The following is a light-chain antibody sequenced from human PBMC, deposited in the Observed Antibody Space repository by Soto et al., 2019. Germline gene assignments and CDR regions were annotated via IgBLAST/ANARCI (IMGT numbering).Light chain of an antibody. CDR1: QSVSYN. Sequence: EIVMTQSPATLSVSPGETATLSCRASQSVSYNLAWYQQKPGQGPRLLIYGAFTRATGNPARFSGSGSGRDFTLTISSLQSEDFAVYYCQQYKNWPPLTFGGGTKVEIK. V-gene: IGKV3-15*01. J-gene: IGKJ4*01. CDR2: GAF. CDR3: QQYKNWPPLT.